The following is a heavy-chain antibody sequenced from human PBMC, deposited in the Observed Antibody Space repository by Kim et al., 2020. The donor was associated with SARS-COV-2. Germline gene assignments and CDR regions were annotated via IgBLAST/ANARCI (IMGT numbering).Heavy chain of an antibody. Sequence: SETLSLTCAVYGGSFSGYYWSWIRQPPGKGLEWIGEINHSGSTNYNPSLKSRVTISVDTSKNQFSLKLSSVTAADTAVYYCARLGPNWGRAYWGQGTLVTVSS. V-gene: IGHV4-34*01. D-gene: IGHD7-27*01. J-gene: IGHJ4*02. CDR1: GGSFSGYY. CDR2: INHSGST. CDR3: ARLGPNWGRAY.